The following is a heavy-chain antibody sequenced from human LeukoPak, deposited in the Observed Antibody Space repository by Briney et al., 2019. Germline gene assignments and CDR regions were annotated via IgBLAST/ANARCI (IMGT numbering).Heavy chain of an antibody. CDR1: EFTFVRYA. V-gene: IGHV3-48*04. CDR2: ISSSSFKI. Sequence: GGSLRLSCAASEFTFVRYAMNWVREAPGKGLGWVSYISSSSFKIGYADSVKGRFTISRDNSKNSLYLQMDSLRVEDTAVYYCVRDPSYGSSWYYYMDVWGKGTTVTVSS. D-gene: IGHD6-13*01. CDR3: VRDPSYGSSWYYYMDV. J-gene: IGHJ6*03.